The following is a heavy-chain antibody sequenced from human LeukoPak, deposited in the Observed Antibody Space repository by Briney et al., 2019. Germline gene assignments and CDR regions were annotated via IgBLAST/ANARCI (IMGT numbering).Heavy chain of an antibody. CDR2: FDPEDGET. Sequence: ASVKVSRKVSGYTLTELSMHWVRQAPGKGLEWMGGFDPEDGETIYAQKFQGRVTTTEDTSTDTAYMELSSLRSEDTAVYYCALLGESREWFDPWGQGTLVTVSS. D-gene: IGHD3-10*01. CDR3: ALLGESREWFDP. CDR1: GYTLTELS. V-gene: IGHV1-24*01. J-gene: IGHJ5*02.